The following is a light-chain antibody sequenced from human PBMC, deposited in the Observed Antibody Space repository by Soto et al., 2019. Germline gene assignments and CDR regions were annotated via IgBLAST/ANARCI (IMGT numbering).Light chain of an antibody. Sequence: EIVLTQSPATLSLSPGERATLSCRASQRVSSYLAWYQQKPGQAPSLLIYDASNMATVIPARFSGSGSGTFFTITISSIEPEDFAGYYCQRRIDWHTFGVGTSVQIK. CDR3: QRRIDWHT. J-gene: IGKJ4*01. CDR1: QRVSSY. V-gene: IGKV3-11*01. CDR2: DAS.